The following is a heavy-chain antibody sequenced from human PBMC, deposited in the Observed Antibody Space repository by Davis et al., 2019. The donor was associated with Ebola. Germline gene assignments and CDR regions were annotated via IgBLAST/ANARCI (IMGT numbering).Heavy chain of an antibody. D-gene: IGHD3-3*01. V-gene: IGHV1-2*02. CDR2: INPNSGGT. J-gene: IGHJ6*02. CDR1: GYTFTGYY. Sequence: ASVKVSCKASGYTFTGYYMHWVRQAPGQGLEWMGWINPNSGGTNYAQKFQGRVTITRNTSISTAYMELSSLRSEDTAVYYCARGVGFLEWLPYYYYYYGMDVWGQGTTVTVSS. CDR3: ARGVGFLEWLPYYYYYYGMDV.